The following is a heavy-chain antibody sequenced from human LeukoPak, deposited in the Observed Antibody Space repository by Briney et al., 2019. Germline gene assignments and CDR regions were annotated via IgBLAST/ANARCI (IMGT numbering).Heavy chain of an antibody. Sequence: GGSLRLSCAASGFTFNRYGMSWVRQAPGKGLEWVSAISGSGGTAYYADSVKGRFTISRDNAKNSLYPQMNSLRAEDTAVYYCARDQASNYYYYYMDVWGKGTTVTVSS. J-gene: IGHJ6*03. CDR3: ARDQASNYYYYYMDV. CDR2: ISGSGGTA. CDR1: GFTFNRYG. V-gene: IGHV3-23*01.